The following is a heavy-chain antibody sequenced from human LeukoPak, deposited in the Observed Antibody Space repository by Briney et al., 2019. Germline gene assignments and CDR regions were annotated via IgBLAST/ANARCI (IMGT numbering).Heavy chain of an antibody. CDR3: AREDGEGPDFDI. J-gene: IGHJ3*02. Sequence: ASVKVSCKASGYTFTGYYMHWVRQAPGQGLEWMGIINPSGGSTSYAQKFQGRVTMTRDMSTSTVYMELSSLRSEDTAVYYCAREDGEGPDFDIWGQGTMVTVSS. D-gene: IGHD4-17*01. V-gene: IGHV1-46*01. CDR2: INPSGGST. CDR1: GYTFTGYY.